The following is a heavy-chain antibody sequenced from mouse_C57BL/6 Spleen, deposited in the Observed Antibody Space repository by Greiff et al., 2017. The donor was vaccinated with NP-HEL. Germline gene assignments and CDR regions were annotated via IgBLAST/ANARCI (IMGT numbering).Heavy chain of an antibody. Sequence: QVQLQQSGPELVKPGASVKISCKASGYAFSSSWMNWVKQRPGKGLEWIGRIYPGDGDTNYNGKFKGKATLTADKSSSTAYMQLSSLTSEDSAVYFCARSDDYDEGYYFDYWGQGTTLTVSS. J-gene: IGHJ2*01. V-gene: IGHV1-82*01. CDR3: ARSDDYDEGYYFDY. CDR2: IYPGDGDT. D-gene: IGHD2-4*01. CDR1: GYAFSSSW.